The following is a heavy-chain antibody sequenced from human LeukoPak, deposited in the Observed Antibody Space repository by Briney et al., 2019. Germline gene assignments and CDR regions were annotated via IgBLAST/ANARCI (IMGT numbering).Heavy chain of an antibody. CDR2: INHSGST. J-gene: IGHJ2*01. Sequence: PSETLSLTCAVYGGSFSGYYWSWIRQPPGKGLEWIGEINHSGSTNYNPSLKSRVTISVDTSKNQFSLKLSSVTAADTAVYYCARPTSKGPNWSLDLWGRGTLVTVSS. V-gene: IGHV4-34*01. CDR1: GGSFSGYY. CDR3: ARPTSKGPNWSLDL. D-gene: IGHD5-12*01.